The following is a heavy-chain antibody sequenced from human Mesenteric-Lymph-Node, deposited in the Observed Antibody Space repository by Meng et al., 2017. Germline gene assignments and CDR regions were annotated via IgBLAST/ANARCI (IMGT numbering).Heavy chain of an antibody. V-gene: IGHV1-46*01. J-gene: IGHJ6*02. D-gene: IGHD2-2*01. CDR1: GGTFSSYA. CDR2: INPSGGST. Sequence: ASVKVSCKASGGTFSSYAISWVRQAPGQGLEWMGIINPSGGSTSYAQKFQGRVTMTRDTSTSTVYMELSSLRSEDTAVYYCAREYCSSTSCYVVGAFLSYYYYGMDVWGQGTTVTVSS. CDR3: AREYCSSTSCYVVGAFLSYYYYGMDV.